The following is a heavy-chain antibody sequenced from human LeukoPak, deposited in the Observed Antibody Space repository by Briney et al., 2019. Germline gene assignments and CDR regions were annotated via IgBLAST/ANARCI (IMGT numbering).Heavy chain of an antibody. CDR2: MNPNSGNT. Sequence: ASVKVSCKASGYTFTSYDINWVRQATGQGLEWMGWMNPNSGNTGYAQKFQGRVTMTRNTSISTAYMELSSPRSEDTAVYYCARGLGPTYDYIWGSYRPSAEYFQHWGQGTLVTVSS. V-gene: IGHV1-8*01. D-gene: IGHD3-16*02. CDR1: GYTFTSYD. CDR3: ARGLGPTYDYIWGSYRPSAEYFQH. J-gene: IGHJ1*01.